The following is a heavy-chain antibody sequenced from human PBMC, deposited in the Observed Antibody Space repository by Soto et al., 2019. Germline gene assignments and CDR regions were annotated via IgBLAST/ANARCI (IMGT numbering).Heavy chain of an antibody. V-gene: IGHV2-5*02. D-gene: IGHD3-16*01. CDR1: GFSLTSGVG. J-gene: IGHJ4*02. CDR3: AHNHPEIGTVRGHGGFAY. CDR2: IYWDDDK. Sequence: QITLKESGPTLVRPPQTLTLTCTFSGFSLTSGVGVGWIRQPPGKALEWLALIYWDDDKRYSPSLKNRLTITKDTSKSKVVLTMTNTGPVDTATYFCAHNHPEIGTVRGHGGFAYWGQGTLVTVSS.